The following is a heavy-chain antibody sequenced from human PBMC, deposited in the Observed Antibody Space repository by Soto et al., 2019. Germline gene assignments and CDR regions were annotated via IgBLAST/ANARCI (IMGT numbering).Heavy chain of an antibody. Sequence: PGGSVRLSGAAGGSRLGGNAMSCVRQAPGKGLAWVSVISGSGGSTYSAASVKGRFTISRDNSKNTLYLQMNSLRAEDTAVYHCATKSYXSSWWDRPDSWPHGT. J-gene: IGHJ5*01. CDR2: ISGSGGST. CDR3: ATKSYXSSWWDRPDS. V-gene: IGHV3-23*01. CDR1: GSRLGGNA. D-gene: IGHD6-13*01.